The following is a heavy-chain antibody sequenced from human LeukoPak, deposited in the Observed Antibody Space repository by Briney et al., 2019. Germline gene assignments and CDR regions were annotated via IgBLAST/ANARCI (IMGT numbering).Heavy chain of an antibody. CDR2: IYYSGST. CDR1: GVSISSSSYY. CDR3: ARDLRGTSAFDY. J-gene: IGHJ4*02. Sequence: SETLSLTCTVSGVSISSSSYYWGWIRQPPGKGLEWIGSIYYSGSTYYNPSLKSRVTISVDTSKNQFSLKLSSVTAADTAVYYCARDLRGTSAFDYWGQGTLVTVSS. D-gene: IGHD2-2*01. V-gene: IGHV4-39*07.